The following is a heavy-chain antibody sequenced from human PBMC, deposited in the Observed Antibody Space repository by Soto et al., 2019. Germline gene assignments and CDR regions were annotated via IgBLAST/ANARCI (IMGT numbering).Heavy chain of an antibody. D-gene: IGHD2-2*01. CDR1: GFTFSAYS. Sequence: GGSLRLSCAASGFTFSAYSMNWVRQAPGKGLEWVSYISSSGTPVYYADSVKGRFTISRDNANNSLYLQMNSLRDEDTAVYYCAKFEGHRYCSSTSCFGSWFDPWGQGTLVTVSS. V-gene: IGHV3-48*02. CDR2: ISSSGTPV. J-gene: IGHJ5*02. CDR3: AKFEGHRYCSSTSCFGSWFDP.